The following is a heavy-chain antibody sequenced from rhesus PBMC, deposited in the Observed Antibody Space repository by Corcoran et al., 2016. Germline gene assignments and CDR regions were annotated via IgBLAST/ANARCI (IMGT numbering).Heavy chain of an antibody. V-gene: IGHV3-100*02. CDR2: IIAVGSVI. CDR3: TSHSSGWYARYDV. J-gene: IGHJ5-1*01. Sequence: EVQLVQSGAEVKKPGASVKISCKASGYTFTDYYLHWVRQAPGKGLEWVSVIIAVGSVIYYPASVKGRFPISRNNARNSLFLQMNSLRAEDTAVYYCTSHSSGWYARYDVWSAGVLVTVSS. CDR1: GYTFTDYY. D-gene: IGHD6-31*01.